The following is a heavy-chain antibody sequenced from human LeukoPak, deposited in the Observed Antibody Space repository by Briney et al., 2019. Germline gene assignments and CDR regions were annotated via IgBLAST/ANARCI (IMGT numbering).Heavy chain of an antibody. CDR1: GFTFISYG. Sequence: PGGSLRLSCAASGFTFISYGMHWVRQAPGKGLEWVAVISYDASNKYYADSVKGRFTISRDNSKNTLYLQMNSLRDEDTAVYYCARGPRWELPHYFDYWGQGTLVTVSS. D-gene: IGHD1-26*01. J-gene: IGHJ4*02. CDR2: ISYDASNK. CDR3: ARGPRWELPHYFDY. V-gene: IGHV3-30*03.